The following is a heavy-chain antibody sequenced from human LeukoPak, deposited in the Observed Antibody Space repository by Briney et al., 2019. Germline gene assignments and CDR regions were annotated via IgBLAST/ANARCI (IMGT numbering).Heavy chain of an antibody. CDR2: ISAYNGDT. Sequence: ASVEVSCKASGYTFTTYGITWVRQAPGQGLEWMGWISAYNGDTNYAQKLQGRVTMTTDTSTTTAYMELRSLRSDDTAVYYCARDYGGNSVFGYWGQGTLVTVSS. J-gene: IGHJ4*02. V-gene: IGHV1-18*01. CDR3: ARDYGGNSVFGY. D-gene: IGHD4-23*01. CDR1: GYTFTTYG.